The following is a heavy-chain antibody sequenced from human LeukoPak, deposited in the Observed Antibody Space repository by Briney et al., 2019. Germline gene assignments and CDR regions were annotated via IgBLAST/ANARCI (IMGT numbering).Heavy chain of an antibody. CDR3: ARDGWVKAIVANWFDP. D-gene: IGHD1-26*01. J-gene: IGHJ5*02. CDR2: IYYSGST. Sequence: PSETLSLTCTVSGGSISSSSYYWGWIRQPPGKGLEWIGSIYYSGSTYYNPSLKSRVTISVDTSKNQFSLKLSSVTAADTAVYYCARDGWVKAIVANWFDPWGQGTLVTVSS. V-gene: IGHV4-39*07. CDR1: GGSISSSSYY.